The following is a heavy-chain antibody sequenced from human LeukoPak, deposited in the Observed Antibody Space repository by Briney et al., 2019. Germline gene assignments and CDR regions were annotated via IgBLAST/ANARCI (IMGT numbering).Heavy chain of an antibody. J-gene: IGHJ4*02. CDR3: AKKGMVRGVITNFDY. CDR1: GFTFSSYA. V-gene: IGHV3-23*01. Sequence: GGSLRLSCAASGFTFSSYAMSWVRQAPGKGLEWVSAISGSGGSTYYADSVKGRFAISRDNSKNTLYLQMNSLRAEDTAVYYCAKKGMVRGVITNFDYWGQGTLVTVSS. D-gene: IGHD3-10*01. CDR2: ISGSGGST.